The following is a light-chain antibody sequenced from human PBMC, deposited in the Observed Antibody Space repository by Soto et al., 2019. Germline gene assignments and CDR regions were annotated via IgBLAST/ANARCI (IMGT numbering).Light chain of an antibody. Sequence: VLTQSPVTLSLSPGERATLSCRASQSVNAYLAWYQQKPGQAPRLLIYDASVRATGIPARFSGSGSGTDFTLTISSLEPEDSAVYYCQQHLGRNTLGQGTKVDIK. V-gene: IGKV3-11*01. J-gene: IGKJ1*01. CDR3: QQHLGRNT. CDR1: QSVNAY. CDR2: DAS.